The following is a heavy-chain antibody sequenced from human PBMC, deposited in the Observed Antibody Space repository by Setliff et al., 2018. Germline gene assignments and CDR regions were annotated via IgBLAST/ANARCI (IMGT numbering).Heavy chain of an antibody. Sequence: SETLSLTCAVYGGSFSGYYWSWIRQPPGTGLEWIGEINHSGSTNYNPSLKSRVTISVDTSKNQFSLKLSSVTAADTAVYYCASGYSYYYYYYYMDVWGKGTTVTVSS. D-gene: IGHD5-18*01. J-gene: IGHJ6*03. CDR3: ASGYSYYYYYYYMDV. CDR1: GGSFSGYY. CDR2: INHSGST. V-gene: IGHV4-34*01.